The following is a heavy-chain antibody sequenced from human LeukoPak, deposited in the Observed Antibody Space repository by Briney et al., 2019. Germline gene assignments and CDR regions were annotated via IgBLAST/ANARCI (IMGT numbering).Heavy chain of an antibody. J-gene: IGHJ4*02. D-gene: IGHD6-19*01. V-gene: IGHV1-46*01. CDR2: INPSGGST. CDR3: ARESEIPTVAGTGVDY. CDR1: GYTFTSYY. Sequence: ASVKVSCKASGYTFTSYYMHWVRQAPGQGLEWMGIINPSGGSTSYAQKFQGRVTMTRDMSTSTVYMELSSLRSEDTAVYYCARESEIPTVAGTGVDYWGQGTLVTVSS.